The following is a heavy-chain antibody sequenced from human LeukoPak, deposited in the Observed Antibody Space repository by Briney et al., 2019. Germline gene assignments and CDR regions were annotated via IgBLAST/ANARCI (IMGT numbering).Heavy chain of an antibody. Sequence: SETLSLTCTVSGGSISSYYWSWIRQPAGKGLEWIGRIYTTGSTNYNPSLKSRVTMSVDTSKNQFSLELSSVTAADTAVYYCARSPDYDILTGYSYIFDYWGQGILVTVSS. CDR3: ARSPDYDILTGYSYIFDY. V-gene: IGHV4-4*07. D-gene: IGHD3-9*01. CDR1: GGSISSYY. CDR2: IYTTGST. J-gene: IGHJ4*02.